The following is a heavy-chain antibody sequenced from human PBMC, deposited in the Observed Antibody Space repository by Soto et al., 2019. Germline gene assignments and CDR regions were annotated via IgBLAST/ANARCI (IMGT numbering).Heavy chain of an antibody. D-gene: IGHD2-15*01. CDR1: GFTFGDYA. V-gene: IGHV3-49*04. CDR3: TRHPPERRVYCSSGSCYPFAY. Sequence: EVQLVDSGGGLVQPGRSLRLSCTASGFTFGDYAMIWVRQAPGKGLEGVGYITSKTYGGTTDYAASVKGRFTISRDDSKSFVYLQMTSLETEDTAIYYCTRHPPERRVYCSSGSCYPFAYWGQGTLVTVSS. CDR2: ITSKTYGGTT. J-gene: IGHJ4*02.